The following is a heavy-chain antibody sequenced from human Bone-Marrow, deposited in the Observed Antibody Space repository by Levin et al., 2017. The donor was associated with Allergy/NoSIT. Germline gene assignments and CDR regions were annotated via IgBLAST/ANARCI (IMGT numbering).Heavy chain of an antibody. J-gene: IGHJ4*02. D-gene: IGHD5-24*01. CDR1: GFTFSGSA. V-gene: IGHV3-73*01. Sequence: GGSLRLSCAASGFTFSGSAMHWVRQASGKGLEWVGRIRSKANSYATAYAASVKGRFTISRDDSKNTAYLQMNSLKTEDTAVYYCTSLRAGYNNTGDYWGQGTLVTVSS. CDR3: TSLRAGYNNTGDY. CDR2: IRSKANSYAT.